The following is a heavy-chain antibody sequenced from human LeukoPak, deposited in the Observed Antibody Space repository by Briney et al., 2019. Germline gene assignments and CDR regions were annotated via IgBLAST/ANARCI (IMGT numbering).Heavy chain of an antibody. CDR1: GYTFTRNA. J-gene: IGHJ4*02. D-gene: IGHD3-16*01. V-gene: IGHV1-18*01. Sequence: ASVKVSCKASGYTFTRNAMNWVRQAPGQGLEWMGWVSAYNGNTNYAQKLQGRVTMTTDTSTSTAYMELRSLRSDDTAVYYCARTYPGPADYWGQGTLVTVSP. CDR3: ARTYPGPADY. CDR2: VSAYNGNT.